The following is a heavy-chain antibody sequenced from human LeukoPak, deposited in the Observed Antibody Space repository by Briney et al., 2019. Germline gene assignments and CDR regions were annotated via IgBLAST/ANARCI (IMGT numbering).Heavy chain of an antibody. CDR1: GYTFTGYY. Sequence: ASVKVSCKASGYTFTGYYMHWVRQAPGQGLEWMGWINPNSGGTNYAQKFQGRVTMTRDTSISTAYMELSRLRSDDTAVYYCARDIVLMVYAIPYYYYMDVWGKGTTVTVS. D-gene: IGHD2-8*01. V-gene: IGHV1-2*02. CDR2: INPNSGGT. J-gene: IGHJ6*03. CDR3: ARDIVLMVYAIPYYYYMDV.